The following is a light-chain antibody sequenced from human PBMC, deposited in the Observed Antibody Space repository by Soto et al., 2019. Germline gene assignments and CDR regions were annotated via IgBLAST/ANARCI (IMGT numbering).Light chain of an antibody. CDR3: QQYGSSLWT. Sequence: EIVLTQSPGTLSLSPGERATLSCRASQSINNNYLAWYQQKPGQAPRLLIYGASSRATGIPDRFSGSGSGTDFTLTFSRLDPEDFAVYYCQQYGSSLWTFGQGTKVEIK. V-gene: IGKV3-20*01. CDR1: QSINNNY. J-gene: IGKJ1*01. CDR2: GAS.